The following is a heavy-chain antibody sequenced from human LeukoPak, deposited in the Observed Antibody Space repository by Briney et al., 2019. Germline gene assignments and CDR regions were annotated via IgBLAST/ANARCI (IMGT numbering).Heavy chain of an antibody. CDR1: GYTFTSYY. CDR2: INPSGGST. Sequence: ASVKVSCKASGYTFTSYYMHWVRQAPGQGLEWMGIINPSGGSTSYAQKFQGRVTMTRDTSTSTVYMELSSLRSEDTAVYYCALRWLVPYYYYSMDVWGQGTTVTVSS. CDR3: ALRWLVPYYYYSMDV. V-gene: IGHV1-46*01. D-gene: IGHD6-19*01. J-gene: IGHJ6*02.